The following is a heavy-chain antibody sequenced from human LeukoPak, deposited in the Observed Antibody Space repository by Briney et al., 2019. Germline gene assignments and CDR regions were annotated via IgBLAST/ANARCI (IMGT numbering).Heavy chain of an antibody. CDR3: ARIGDYDILTGYYNFDY. V-gene: IGHV2-70*11. D-gene: IGHD3-9*01. Sequence: QTLTLTCTFSGFSLSTSGMCVSWIRQPPGKALEWLARIDWDDDKYYSTSLKTRLTISKDTSKNQVVLTMTNMDLVDTATYYCARIGDYDILTGYYNFDYWGQGTLVTVSS. J-gene: IGHJ4*02. CDR2: IDWDDDK. CDR1: GFSLSTSGMC.